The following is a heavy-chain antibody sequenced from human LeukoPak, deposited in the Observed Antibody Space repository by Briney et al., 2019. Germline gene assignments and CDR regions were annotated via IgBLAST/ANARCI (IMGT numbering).Heavy chain of an antibody. V-gene: IGHV3-23*01. J-gene: IGHJ4*02. D-gene: IGHD4-17*01. Sequence: GGSLRLSCAVSGFTFSSYAMSWVRLAPGGGLEWVSTISGSGGDTYNADSVKGRFTISRDNSKNTLNLQMNSLRAEDTAVYYCTYTVTTGTCDYWGQGTLVTVSS. CDR1: GFTFSSYA. CDR2: ISGSGGDT. CDR3: TYTVTTGTCDY.